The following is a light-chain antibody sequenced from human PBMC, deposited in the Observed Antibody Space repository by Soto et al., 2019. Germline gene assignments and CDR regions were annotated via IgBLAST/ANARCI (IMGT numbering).Light chain of an antibody. J-gene: IGKJ1*01. V-gene: IGKV1-5*03. CDR1: QSISNW. CDR2: KTS. CDR3: QQYNSFPGT. Sequence: DIQMTQSPSTLSASVGDRVTITCRASQSISNWLARYQQKPGKAPKLLIYKTSTLESGVPSRFSGSGSGTEFTLTITSLQPDDFATYHCQQYNSFPGTFGQGTKVEIK.